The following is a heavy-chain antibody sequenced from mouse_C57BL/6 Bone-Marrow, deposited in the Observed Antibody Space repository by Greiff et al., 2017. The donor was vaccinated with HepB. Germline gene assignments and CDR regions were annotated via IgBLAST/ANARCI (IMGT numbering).Heavy chain of an antibody. CDR1: GYTFTSYW. Sequence: VQLQQSGAELVKPGASVKLSCKASGYTFTSYWMHWVKQRPGQGLEWIGMIHPNSGSTNYNEKFKSKATLTVDKSSSTAYMQLSSLTSEDSAVYYCARTYYSNPWYFDVWGTGTTVTVSS. V-gene: IGHV1-64*01. CDR3: ARTYYSNPWYFDV. D-gene: IGHD2-5*01. J-gene: IGHJ1*03. CDR2: IHPNSGST.